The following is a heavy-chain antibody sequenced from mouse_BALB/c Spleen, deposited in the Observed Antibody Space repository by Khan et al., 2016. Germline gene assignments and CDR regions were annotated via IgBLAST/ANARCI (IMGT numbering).Heavy chain of an antibody. V-gene: IGHV3-1*02. Sequence: EVKLEESGPDLVKPSQSLSLTCTVTGYSITSGYSCHWIRQFPGNKLEWMGYIHYSGSTNYNPSLKSRISITRDTSKNQFFLQLNSVTTEDTATYSCARLRDGYFYVWGAGTTVTVSS. CDR3: ARLRDGYFYV. CDR1: GYSITSGYS. J-gene: IGHJ1*01. D-gene: IGHD1-1*01. CDR2: IHYSGST.